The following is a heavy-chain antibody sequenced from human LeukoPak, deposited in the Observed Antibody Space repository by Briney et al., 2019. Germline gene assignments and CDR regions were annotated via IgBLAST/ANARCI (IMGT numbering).Heavy chain of an antibody. D-gene: IGHD3-9*01. J-gene: IGHJ6*02. CDR3: ARTRYDISKSYYYYGMDV. V-gene: IGHV4-59*08. Sequence: SETLSLTCTVSGGSISSYYWSWIRQPPGKGLEWIGYIYYSGSTNYNPSLKSRVTISVDTSKNQFSLKLSSVTAADTAVYYCARTRYDISKSYYYYGMDVWGQGTTVTVSS. CDR2: IYYSGST. CDR1: GGSISSYY.